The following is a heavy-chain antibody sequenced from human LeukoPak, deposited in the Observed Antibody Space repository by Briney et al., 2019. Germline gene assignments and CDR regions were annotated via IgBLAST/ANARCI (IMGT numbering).Heavy chain of an antibody. V-gene: IGHV3-21*01. CDR2: ISNSHYT. CDR1: GFTFSTYT. J-gene: IGHJ4*02. D-gene: IGHD5-12*01. Sequence: GGSLRLSCAASGFTFSTYTMNWVRQAPGKGLEWVSSISNSHYTYYADSVKGRFTISRDNAKNSLYLQMNSLRAEDTAVYYCARDEGIVATIPVAFWGPGTLVTVSS. CDR3: ARDEGIVATIPVAF.